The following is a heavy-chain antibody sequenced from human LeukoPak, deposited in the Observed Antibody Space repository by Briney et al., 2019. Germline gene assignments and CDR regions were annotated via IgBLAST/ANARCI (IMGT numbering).Heavy chain of an antibody. CDR1: GFTFSSSA. V-gene: IGHV3-53*01. CDR3: ARGGRDAFDI. CDR2: TYGGGST. J-gene: IGHJ3*02. Sequence: GGSLRLSCAASGFTFSSSAMNWVRQAPGQGLEWVSVTYGGGSTYYADSVKGRFTISRDNSKNTLFLQMNSLRAEDTAVYFCARGGRDAFDIWGRGTMVTVSS.